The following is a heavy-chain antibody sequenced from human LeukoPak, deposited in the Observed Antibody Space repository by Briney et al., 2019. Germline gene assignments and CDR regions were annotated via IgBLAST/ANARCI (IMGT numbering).Heavy chain of an antibody. D-gene: IGHD3-22*01. CDR2: ISTSGGST. J-gene: IGHJ4*02. Sequence: PGGSLRLSCAASGFTFSSYAMSWVRQAPGKGREWVSGISTSGGSTSYADSVKGRFTISRDNPRSTLYMQMNSLRVEDTAVYYCAIMHRYYDGSGYWVQWGQGSLVTVSS. CDR1: GFTFSSYA. V-gene: IGHV3-23*01. CDR3: AIMHRYYDGSGYWVQ.